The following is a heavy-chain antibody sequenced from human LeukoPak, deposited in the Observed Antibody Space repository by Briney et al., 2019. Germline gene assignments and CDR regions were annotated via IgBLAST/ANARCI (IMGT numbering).Heavy chain of an antibody. CDR1: GFIFRDYA. J-gene: IGHJ4*02. V-gene: IGHV3-23*01. CDR2: ISGRTGAT. D-gene: IGHD3-10*01. CDR3: TKRGTGGSGSHMDS. Sequence: GGSQRLSCVASGFIFRDYAMNWVRQAPGKGLEWVATISGRTGATYYGDSVKGRFTISRDSSENTLYLQMDSLRVEDTALYYCTKRGTGGSGSHMDSWGQGILVTVSS.